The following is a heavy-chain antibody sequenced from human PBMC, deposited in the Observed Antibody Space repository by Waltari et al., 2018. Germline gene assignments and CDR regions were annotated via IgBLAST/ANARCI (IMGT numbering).Heavy chain of an antibody. CDR3: AREAPNYYYYMDV. CDR1: GFTVSSYS. J-gene: IGHJ6*03. CDR2: IGGNDGSI. V-gene: IGHV3-21*01. Sequence: EVQLVESGGGLVKPGGSLRLSCAASGFTVSSYSMNWVRQAPGKGLQWVASIGGNDGSIYYADSIKGRFTVSRDNARSSLFLQMNSLRADDTALYFCAREAPNYYYYMDVWGKGTTVTVSS.